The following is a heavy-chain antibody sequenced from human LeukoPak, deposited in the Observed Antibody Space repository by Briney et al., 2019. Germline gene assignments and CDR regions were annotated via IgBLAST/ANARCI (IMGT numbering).Heavy chain of an antibody. V-gene: IGHV5-51*01. D-gene: IGHD3-10*01. CDR2: IYPGDSDT. Sequence: PGESLKISCKGSGYSFTSYWIGWVRQMPGKGLEWLGIIYPGDSDTRYSPSFQGPVTISADKSISTAYVQWSSLKASDTDMYYCARQSYSYYGSGSYDNWFDPWGQGTLVTVSS. CDR3: ARQSYSYYGSGSYDNWFDP. J-gene: IGHJ5*02. CDR1: GYSFTSYW.